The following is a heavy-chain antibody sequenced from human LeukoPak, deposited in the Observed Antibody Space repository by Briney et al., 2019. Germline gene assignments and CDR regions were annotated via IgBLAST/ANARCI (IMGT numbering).Heavy chain of an antibody. V-gene: IGHV4-39*01. D-gene: IGHD3-22*01. J-gene: IGHJ4*02. Sequence: PSETLSLTCTVSGGSISSSFNYWGWIRQPPGKGLEWIGSIYYSGSSYYNPSLKSRVTISVDTSKNQFSLKLSSVTAADTAVYYCASLPYYYDSSGFVWGQGTLVTVSS. CDR1: GGSISSSFNY. CDR3: ASLPYYYDSSGFV. CDR2: IYYSGSS.